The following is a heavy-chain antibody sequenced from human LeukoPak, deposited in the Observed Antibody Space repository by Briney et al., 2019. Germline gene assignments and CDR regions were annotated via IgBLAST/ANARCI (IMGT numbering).Heavy chain of an antibody. CDR2: ISAYNGNT. V-gene: IGHV1-18*01. D-gene: IGHD4-17*01. J-gene: IGHJ6*02. Sequence: ASVKVSCKASGYTFTSYGISWVRQAPGQGLEWMGWISAYNGNTNYAQKLQGRVTMTTDTSTSTAYTELRSLRSDDTAVYYCARISTVTTSPYYYYYYGMDVWGQGTTVTVSS. CDR1: GYTFTSYG. CDR3: ARISTVTTSPYYYYYYGMDV.